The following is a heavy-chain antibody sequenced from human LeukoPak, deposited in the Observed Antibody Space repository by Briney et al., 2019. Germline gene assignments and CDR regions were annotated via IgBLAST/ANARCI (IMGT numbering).Heavy chain of an antibody. CDR1: GFTFSDYY. CDR2: ISSSSSYT. J-gene: IGHJ4*02. Sequence: GGSLSLSCAASGFTFSDYYMSWIRQAPGKGLEWISYISSSSSYTNYVDSVKGRFTISRDNAKNSLYLQMNSLRAEDTAVYYCVRAVSVSSYYFDCWGQGTLVTVSS. D-gene: IGHD5/OR15-5a*01. V-gene: IGHV3-11*05. CDR3: VRAVSVSSYYFDC.